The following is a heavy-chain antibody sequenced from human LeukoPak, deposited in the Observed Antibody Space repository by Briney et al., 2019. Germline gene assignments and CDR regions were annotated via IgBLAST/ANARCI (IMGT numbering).Heavy chain of an antibody. D-gene: IGHD3-10*01. CDR3: ARDRRGPYGSGYYYYYGMDV. J-gene: IGHJ6*02. CDR1: GFTFSSYG. CDR2: IWYDGSNK. V-gene: IGHV3-33*01. Sequence: PGGSLRLSCAASGFTFSSYGMHWVRQAPGKGLEWVAVIWYDGSNKYYADSVKGRFTISRDNSKNTLYLQMNSLRAEDTAVYYCARDRRGPYGSGYYYYYGMDVWGQGTTVTVSS.